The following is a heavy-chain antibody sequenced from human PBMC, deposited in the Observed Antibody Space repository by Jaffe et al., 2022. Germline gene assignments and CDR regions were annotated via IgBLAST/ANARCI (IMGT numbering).Heavy chain of an antibody. CDR3: ARARAGGDSYYYMDV. D-gene: IGHD3-10*01. J-gene: IGHJ6*03. CDR2: FYTSGST. V-gene: IGHV4-61*02. CDR1: GGSISSGSYY. Sequence: QVQLQESGPGLVKPSQTLSLTCTVSGGSISSGSYYWSWIRQPAGKDLEWIGRFYTSGSTNYNPSLKSRITISVDSSKNEFSLNLSSVTAADTAVYYCARARAGGDSYYYMDVWGKGTTVTVSS.